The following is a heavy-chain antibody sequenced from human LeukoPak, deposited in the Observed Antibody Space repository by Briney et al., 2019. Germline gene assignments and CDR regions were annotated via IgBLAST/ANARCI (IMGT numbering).Heavy chain of an antibody. D-gene: IGHD3-22*01. V-gene: IGHV1-2*02. Sequence: ASVKVSCKASGYTFTGYCIHWVRQAPGQGLEWMGWITPNSGGTNYAQKFQGRVTMTRDTSISTVYMELSRLRSDDTAVYYCARDRTDYYDSNAYYPNWFDPWGQGTLVTVPS. CDR2: ITPNSGGT. CDR3: ARDRTDYYDSNAYYPNWFDP. CDR1: GYTFTGYC. J-gene: IGHJ5*02.